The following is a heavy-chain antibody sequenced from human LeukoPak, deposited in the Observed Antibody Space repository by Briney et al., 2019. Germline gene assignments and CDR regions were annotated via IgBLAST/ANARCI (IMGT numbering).Heavy chain of an antibody. CDR3: SRGKRGGYDYYYYYYMDV. CDR2: IYYSGST. J-gene: IGHJ6*03. V-gene: IGHV4-59*01. D-gene: IGHD5-12*01. CDR1: GGSISSYY. Sequence: SETLSLTCTVSGGSISSYYWSWIRQPPGKGLEWIGYIYYSGSTNYNPSLKSRVTISVDTSKNQFSLKLSSVTAADTAVYYCSRGKRGGYDYYYYYYMDVWGKGTTVTVS.